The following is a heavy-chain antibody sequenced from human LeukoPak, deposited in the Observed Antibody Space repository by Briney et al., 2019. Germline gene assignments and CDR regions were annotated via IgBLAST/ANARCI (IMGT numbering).Heavy chain of an antibody. CDR2: IYTSGST. J-gene: IGHJ4*02. CDR1: GGSISSGSYY. V-gene: IGHV4-61*02. Sequence: SQTLSLTCTVSGGSISSGSYYWSWIRQPAGKGLEWIGRIYTSGSTNYNPSLKSPVTISVDTSKNQFFLKLSSVTAADTAVYYCARGRDGYNPDFDYWGQGTLVTVSS. D-gene: IGHD5-24*01. CDR3: ARGRDGYNPDFDY.